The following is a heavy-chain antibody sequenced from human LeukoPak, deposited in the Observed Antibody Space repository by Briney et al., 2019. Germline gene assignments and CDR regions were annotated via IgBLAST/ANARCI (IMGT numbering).Heavy chain of an antibody. CDR3: ARGGYCSSTSCYRVMERDY. CDR2: MNPNSGNT. CDR1: GYTFTSYD. D-gene: IGHD2-2*01. Sequence: ASVKVSCKASGYTFTSYDINWVRQATGQGLEWMGWMNPNSGNTGYAQKFQGRVTMTRNTSISTAYMELSSLRSEDTAVYYCARGGYCSSTSCYRVMERDYWGQGTLVTVSS. J-gene: IGHJ4*02. V-gene: IGHV1-8*01.